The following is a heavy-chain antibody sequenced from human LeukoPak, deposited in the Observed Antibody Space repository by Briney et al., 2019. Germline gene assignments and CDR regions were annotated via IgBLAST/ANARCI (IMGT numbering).Heavy chain of an antibody. D-gene: IGHD6-6*01. CDR1: GGTFSSYT. CDR2: IIPILGIA. J-gene: IGHJ6*03. Sequence: ASVKVSCKASGGTFSSYTISWVRQAPGQGLEWMGRIIPILGIANYAQKFQGRVTITADKSTSTAYMELSSLRSEDTAVYYCARVAQEYSSSSRYYYYYMDVRGKGTTVTVSS. V-gene: IGHV1-69*02. CDR3: ARVAQEYSSSSRYYYYYMDV.